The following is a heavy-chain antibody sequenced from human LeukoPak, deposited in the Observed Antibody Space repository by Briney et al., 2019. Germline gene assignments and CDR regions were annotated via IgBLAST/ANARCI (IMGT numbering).Heavy chain of an antibody. CDR3: ARDLWLIDY. CDR1: GITFSSYS. CDR2: ISSSSSYI. Sequence: GGSLRLSCAASGITFSSYSMNWVRQAPGKGLGWVSSISSSSSYIYYADSVKGRFTISRDNAKNSLYLQMNSLRAEDTAVYYCARDLWLIDYWGQGTLVTVSS. J-gene: IGHJ4*02. V-gene: IGHV3-21*01. D-gene: IGHD2-21*01.